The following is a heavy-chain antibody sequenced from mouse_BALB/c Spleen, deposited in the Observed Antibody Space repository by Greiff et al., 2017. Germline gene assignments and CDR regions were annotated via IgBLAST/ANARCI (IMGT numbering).Heavy chain of an antibody. J-gene: IGHJ4*01. CDR3: ARGAPYAMDY. CDR1: GYNFTSYW. V-gene: IGHV1-55*01. CDR2: IYPGSGST. D-gene: IGHD3-1*01. Sequence: QVHLQQPGAELVTPGTSVKLSCKASGYNFTSYWINWVKLRPGQGLEWIGDIYPGSGSTNYNEKFKSKATLTVDTSSSTAYMQLSSLASEDSALYYCARGAPYAMDYWGQGTSVTGSS.